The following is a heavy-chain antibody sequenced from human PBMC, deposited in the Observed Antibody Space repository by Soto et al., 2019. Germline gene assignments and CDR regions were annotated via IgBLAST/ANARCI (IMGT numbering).Heavy chain of an antibody. Sequence: GGSLRLSCGASGFTFSSYAMSWVRQAPGKGLEWVSAISGSGGSTYYADSVKGRFTISRDNSKNTLYLQVNSLRAEDTAVYYCARRSSGWYFDYWGQGTLVTVSS. CDR3: ARRSSGWYFDY. V-gene: IGHV3-23*01. CDR1: GFTFSSYA. D-gene: IGHD6-19*01. CDR2: ISGSGGST. J-gene: IGHJ4*02.